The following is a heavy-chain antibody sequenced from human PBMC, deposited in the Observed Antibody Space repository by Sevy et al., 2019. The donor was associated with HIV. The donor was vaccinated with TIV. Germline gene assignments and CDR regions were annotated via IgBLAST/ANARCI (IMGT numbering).Heavy chain of an antibody. Sequence: GGSLRLSCKTSGFTFSTYAMHWVRQAPGKGLEWVASISRTPATTSYADSVRDRFTISRDNVKNSLYLEMNSLRDEDTAVDYGARESSYYDSRDANWFAPWGQGTLVTVSS. CDR3: ARESSYYDSRDANWFAP. D-gene: IGHD3-22*01. CDR1: GFTFSTYA. J-gene: IGHJ5*02. CDR2: ISRTPATT. V-gene: IGHV3-48*02.